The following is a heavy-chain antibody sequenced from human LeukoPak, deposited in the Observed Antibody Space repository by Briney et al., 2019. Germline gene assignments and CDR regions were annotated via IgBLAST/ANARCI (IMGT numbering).Heavy chain of an antibody. J-gene: IGHJ3*02. Sequence: SETVSLTCTVSGCSVSSGDYYWSWIRQPPGKCLEWIGYFYYSGSTYYNPSHKSRVTISVDTSKNQFSLKLSSVTAADTAVYYCARTITPHAFDIWGQGTMVTVSS. V-gene: IGHV4-61*08. CDR3: ARTITPHAFDI. CDR2: FYYSGST. CDR1: GCSVSSGDYY. D-gene: IGHD3-10*01.